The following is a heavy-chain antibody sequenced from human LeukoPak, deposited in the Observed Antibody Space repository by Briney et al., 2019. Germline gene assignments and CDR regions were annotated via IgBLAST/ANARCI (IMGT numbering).Heavy chain of an antibody. D-gene: IGHD2-15*01. CDR3: ARAGSRGADYYYYYYMDV. CDR1: GFTFSSYG. Sequence: GGSLRLSCAASGFTFSSYGMHWVRQAPGKGLEWVANIKQDGSEKYYVDSVKGRFTISRDNAKNSLYLQMNSLRAEDTAVYYCARAGSRGADYYYYYYMDVWGKGTTVTVSS. CDR2: IKQDGSEK. J-gene: IGHJ6*03. V-gene: IGHV3-7*01.